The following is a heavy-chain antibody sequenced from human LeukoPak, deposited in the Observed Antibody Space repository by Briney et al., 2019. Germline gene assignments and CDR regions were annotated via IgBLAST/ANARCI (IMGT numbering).Heavy chain of an antibody. CDR3: ARGDGNYYYAMDV. CDR1: GGSISGTN. Sequence: LSLTCGVSGGSISGTNWWSWVRPAPGKGLEWVAVIWYDGSNSYYADSVKGRFTISRDNSKNTLYLQMNSLRAEDTAVYYCARGDGNYYYAMDVWGQGTTVTVSS. D-gene: IGHD5-24*01. V-gene: IGHV3-33*01. CDR2: IWYDGSNS. J-gene: IGHJ6*02.